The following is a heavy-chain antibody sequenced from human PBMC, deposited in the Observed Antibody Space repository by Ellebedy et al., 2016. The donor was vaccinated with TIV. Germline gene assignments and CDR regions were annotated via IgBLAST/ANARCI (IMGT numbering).Heavy chain of an antibody. Sequence: GESLKISXKGSGYSFTSYWIGWVRQMPGKGLEWMGIIYPGDSDTRYSPSFQGQVTISADKSISTAYLQWSSLKASDTAMYYCARTETLEYYYDSSGSRDYFDYWGQGTLVTVSS. V-gene: IGHV5-51*01. CDR1: GYSFTSYW. J-gene: IGHJ4*02. CDR3: ARTETLEYYYDSSGSRDYFDY. D-gene: IGHD3-22*01. CDR2: IYPGDSDT.